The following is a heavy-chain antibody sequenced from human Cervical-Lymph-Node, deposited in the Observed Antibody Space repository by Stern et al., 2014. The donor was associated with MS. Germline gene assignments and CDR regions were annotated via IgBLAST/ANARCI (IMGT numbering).Heavy chain of an antibody. V-gene: IGHV3-33*01. CDR1: GFPFSSYG. Sequence: VQLVESGGGVVQPGRSLRLSCAASGFPFSSYGMHWVRQTPGKGLAWVAVIWYDGSNKYYADSVKGRFTISRDNSENTLYLQMNSLRAEDTAVYYCARGDSSSPLEYWGQGTLVTVSS. D-gene: IGHD6-6*01. J-gene: IGHJ4*02. CDR2: IWYDGSNK. CDR3: ARGDSSSPLEY.